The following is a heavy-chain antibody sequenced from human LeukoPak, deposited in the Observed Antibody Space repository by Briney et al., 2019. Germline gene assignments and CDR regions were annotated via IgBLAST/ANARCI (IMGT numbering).Heavy chain of an antibody. D-gene: IGHD3-22*01. CDR3: ARGDYYDSSGYYVGRQASYYYGMDV. Sequence: AASVKVSCKASGGTFSSYTIGWLRQAPAQGLEWPGRIIPNLVIANHAQQLEGRVTITADKSTSTAYMVLSGLRCEDTAVYDCARGDYYDSSGYYVGRQASYYYGMDVWGQGTTVTVSS. CDR2: IIPNLVIA. CDR1: GGTFSSYT. J-gene: IGHJ6*02. V-gene: IGHV1-69*02.